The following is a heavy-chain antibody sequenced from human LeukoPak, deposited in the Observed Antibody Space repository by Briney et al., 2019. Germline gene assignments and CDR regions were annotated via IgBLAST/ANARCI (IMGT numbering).Heavy chain of an antibody. D-gene: IGHD3-10*01. CDR2: ISPYNGNT. J-gene: IGHJ6*03. CDR1: GYSFTSHG. Sequence: GASVKVPCKASGYSFTSHGISWLRQPPGQGLEWMGWISPYNGNTDYAQRFQGRVTMTRDTSTNTAYMELKSLRSDDTAVYYCARVGHVVRGVIGAMYSYSYMDVWGKGTTVTVSS. CDR3: ARVGHVVRGVIGAMYSYSYMDV. V-gene: IGHV1-18*01.